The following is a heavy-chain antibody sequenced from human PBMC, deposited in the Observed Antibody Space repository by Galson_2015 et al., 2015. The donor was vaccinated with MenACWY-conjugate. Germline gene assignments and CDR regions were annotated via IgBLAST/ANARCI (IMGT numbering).Heavy chain of an antibody. CDR3: ARVVPSAMIHGFDY. J-gene: IGHJ4*02. CDR1: GFTFNNYD. D-gene: IGHD2-2*01. CDR2: ISTSSTNI. Sequence: SLRLSCATSGFTFNNYDMNWARQAPGKGLEWVSSISTSSTNIYYADSVKGRFTISRDNAKNSVYLQINSLRAEDTAVYFCARVVPSAMIHGFDYWGQGTLVTVSS. V-gene: IGHV3-21*01.